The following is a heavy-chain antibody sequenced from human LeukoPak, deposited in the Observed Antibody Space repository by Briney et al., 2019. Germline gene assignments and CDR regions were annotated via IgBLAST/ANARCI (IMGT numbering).Heavy chain of an antibody. CDR1: AGSISIYY. V-gene: IGHV4-59*01. CDR3: ARGPHCYSYYGLDV. CDR2: IYYTGST. J-gene: IGHJ6*02. Sequence: PSETLSLTCTVSAGSISIYYWSWIRRPPGKGLEWIGSIYYTGSTNYNPSLESRVTMSVDTSKNQFSLKLSSLTAADTAVYFCARGPHCYSYYGLDVWGQGTTVTVSS.